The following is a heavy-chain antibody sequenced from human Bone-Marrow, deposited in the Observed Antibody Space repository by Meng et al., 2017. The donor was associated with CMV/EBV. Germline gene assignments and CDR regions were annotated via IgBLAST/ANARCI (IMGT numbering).Heavy chain of an antibody. J-gene: IGHJ6*04. CDR2: ISHDGKKR. CDR1: GFTFSSYA. D-gene: IGHD2-2*01. Sequence: GESLKISCAASGFTFSSYAMHWVRQASGKGLEWVAAISHDGKKRSYADSVKGRLTISRDNSKNTLYLQMNSLRPEDTAMYYCARVKRVLVVAAAIGPYDMDVWGEGTTVTVSS. V-gene: IGHV3-30*04. CDR3: ARVKRVLVVAAAIGPYDMDV.